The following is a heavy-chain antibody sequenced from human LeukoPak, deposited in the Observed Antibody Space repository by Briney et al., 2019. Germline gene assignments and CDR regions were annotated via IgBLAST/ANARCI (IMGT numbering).Heavy chain of an antibody. CDR1: GFTFSSYS. D-gene: IGHD3-3*01. J-gene: IGHJ6*03. CDR3: ARADYDFWSGYYNYYYMDA. V-gene: IGHV3-48*04. CDR2: ISSSSTI. Sequence: PGGSLRLSCAASGFTFSSYSMNWVRQAPGKGLEWVSYISSSSTIYYADSVKGRFTISRDNAKNSLYLQMNSLRAEDTAVYYCARADYDFWSGYYNYYYMDAWGKGTTVTVSS.